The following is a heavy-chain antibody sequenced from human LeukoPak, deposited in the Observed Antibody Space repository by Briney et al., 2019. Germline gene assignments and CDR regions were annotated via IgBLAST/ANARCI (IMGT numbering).Heavy chain of an antibody. CDR2: IWYDGINE. J-gene: IGHJ4*02. V-gene: IGHV3-33*08. D-gene: IGHD6-13*01. Sequence: PGGSLRLSCAASGFTFSSSGMHWVRQAPGKGLEWVALIWYDGINEYYADSVKGRFSISRDDSKNTLYLQMNSLRAEDTAVYYCVRDKGSSWGEKCYFDYWGQGTLVTASS. CDR3: VRDKGSSWGEKCYFDY. CDR1: GFTFSSSG.